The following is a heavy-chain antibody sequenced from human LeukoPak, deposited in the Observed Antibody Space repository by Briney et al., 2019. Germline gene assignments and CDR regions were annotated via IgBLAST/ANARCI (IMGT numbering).Heavy chain of an antibody. J-gene: IGHJ3*02. D-gene: IGHD3-9*01. V-gene: IGHV1-2*02. Sequence: ASVKVSCKASGYTFTGYYMHWVRQAPGQGLEWMGWINPNSGGTNYAQKLQGRVTMTTDTSTSTAYMELRSLRSDDTAVYYCARGGLRYFDWLLHAFDIWGQGTMVTVSS. CDR1: GYTFTGYY. CDR3: ARGGLRYFDWLLHAFDI. CDR2: INPNSGGT.